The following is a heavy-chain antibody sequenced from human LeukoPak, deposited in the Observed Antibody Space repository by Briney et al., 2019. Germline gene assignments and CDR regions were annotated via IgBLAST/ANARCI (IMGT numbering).Heavy chain of an antibody. CDR3: ARDRQWLVLDY. V-gene: IGHV3-30-3*01. J-gene: IGHJ4*02. CDR2: ISYDGGNK. Sequence: GGSLRLSCAASGFTFSSYAMHWVRQAPGKGLEWVAVISYDGGNKYYADSVKGRFTISRDNSKNTLYLQMNSLRAEDTAVYYCARDRQWLVLDYWGQGTLVTVSS. CDR1: GFTFSSYA. D-gene: IGHD6-19*01.